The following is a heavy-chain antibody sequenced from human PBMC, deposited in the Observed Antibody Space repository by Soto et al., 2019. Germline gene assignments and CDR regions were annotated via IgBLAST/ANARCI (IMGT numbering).Heavy chain of an antibody. CDR3: ARGGGYCISTSCYPMGDYYYYGMDV. D-gene: IGHD2-2*01. V-gene: IGHV4-31*03. Sequence: SETLSLTCTVSGGSISSGGYYWSWIRQHPGKGQEWIGYIYYSGSTYYNPSLKSRVSISVDTSKNQFSLKLSSLTAADTAVYYCARGGGYCISTSCYPMGDYYYYGMDVWGQGTTVTVSS. J-gene: IGHJ6*02. CDR1: GGSISSGGYY. CDR2: IYYSGST.